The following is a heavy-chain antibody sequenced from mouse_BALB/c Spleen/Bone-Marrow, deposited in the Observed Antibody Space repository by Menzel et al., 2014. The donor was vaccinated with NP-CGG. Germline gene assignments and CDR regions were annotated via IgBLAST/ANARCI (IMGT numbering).Heavy chain of an antibody. CDR3: ARDINYDIYWYFDV. CDR1: GFTFTDYY. D-gene: IGHD2-4*01. V-gene: IGHV7-3*02. J-gene: IGHJ1*01. CDR2: IRNKAKGYTT. Sequence: EVKLMESGGGLVQPGGSLRLSCAISGFTFTDYYMSWVRQPPGKALEWLGFIRNKAKGYTTEYSASVKGRFTISRDNSQSILYLQMNTLRAEDSATYYCARDINYDIYWYFDVWGAGTTVTVSS.